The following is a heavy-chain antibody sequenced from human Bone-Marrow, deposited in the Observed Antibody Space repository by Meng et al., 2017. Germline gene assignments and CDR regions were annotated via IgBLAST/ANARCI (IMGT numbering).Heavy chain of an antibody. CDR2: ISGSGGST. D-gene: IGHD3-10*01. J-gene: IGHJ4*02. Sequence: GSLKISCAASGFTFSSYAMSWVRQAPGKGLEWVSAISGSGGSTYYADSVKGRFTISRDNSKNTLYLQMNSLRAEDTAVYYCAKGRSGSYYNRYYFDYWGQGTLVTVSS. CDR3: AKGRSGSYYNRYYFDY. CDR1: GFTFSSYA. V-gene: IGHV3-23*01.